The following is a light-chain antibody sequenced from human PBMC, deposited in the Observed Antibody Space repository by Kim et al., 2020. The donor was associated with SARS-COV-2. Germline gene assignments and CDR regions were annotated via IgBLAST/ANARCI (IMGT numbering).Light chain of an antibody. J-gene: IGLJ1*01. CDR1: GSDVGVSTL. Sequence: PGRSVTISCSGTGSDVGVSTLVSWIQQHPGKAPNFIIYDVTKRPSGVPDRFSGSKSGNTASLTVSGLHADDEADYYCASHAGSNTVFGTGTKVTVL. CDR2: DVT. V-gene: IGLV2-8*01. CDR3: ASHAGSNTV.